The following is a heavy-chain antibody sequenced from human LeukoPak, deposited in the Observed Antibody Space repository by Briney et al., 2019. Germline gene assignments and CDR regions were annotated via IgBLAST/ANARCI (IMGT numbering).Heavy chain of an antibody. Sequence: GGSLRLSCVASGFTFSSYAMSWVRQAPGKGLEWVSAISGSGGSTYYADSVKGRFTISRDNSKNTLYLQMNSLRAEDTAVYYCAKLVVVVAATVRGFDYWGQGTLVTVSS. V-gene: IGHV3-23*01. J-gene: IGHJ4*02. D-gene: IGHD2-15*01. CDR3: AKLVVVVAATVRGFDY. CDR2: ISGSGGST. CDR1: GFTFSSYA.